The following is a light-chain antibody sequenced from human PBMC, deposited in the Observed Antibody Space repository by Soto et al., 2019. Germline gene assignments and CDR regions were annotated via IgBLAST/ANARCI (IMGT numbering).Light chain of an antibody. Sequence: LPQPASVSGSPGQSITISCTGTSSDVGGYNYVSWYQQHPGKAPKLMIYEVSNRPSGVSNRFSGSKSGNTASLTISGLQAEDEADYYCSSYTSSGTYVLGTGTKVTAL. CDR2: EVS. CDR3: SSYTSSGTYV. V-gene: IGLV2-14*01. J-gene: IGLJ1*01. CDR1: SSDVGGYNY.